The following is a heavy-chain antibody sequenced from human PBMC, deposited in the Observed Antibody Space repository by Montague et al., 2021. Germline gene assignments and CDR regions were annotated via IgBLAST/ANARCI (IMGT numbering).Heavy chain of an antibody. CDR3: ARGSSGYYTPRRFDY. J-gene: IGHJ4*02. D-gene: IGHD3-22*01. V-gene: IGHV6-1*01. CDR2: N. Sequence: NDYAVSLKSRITINPDTSKNQFSLQLNSVTPEDTSVYYCARGSSGYYTPRRFDYGGQGTLVTVSS.